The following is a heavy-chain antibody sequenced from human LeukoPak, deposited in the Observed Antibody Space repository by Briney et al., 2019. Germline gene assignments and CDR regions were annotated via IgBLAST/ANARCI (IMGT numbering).Heavy chain of an antibody. J-gene: IGHJ4*02. CDR1: GFTFSSYA. D-gene: IGHD4-17*01. V-gene: IGHV3-23*01. Sequence: PGGSLRLSCAASGFTFSSYAMSWVRQAPGKGLEWVSAISGSGGSTYYADSVKGRFTISRDNSKNTLYLQMNSLRAEDTAVYYCARDPGYGDYAIDYWGQGTLVTVSS. CDR2: ISGSGGST. CDR3: ARDPGYGDYAIDY.